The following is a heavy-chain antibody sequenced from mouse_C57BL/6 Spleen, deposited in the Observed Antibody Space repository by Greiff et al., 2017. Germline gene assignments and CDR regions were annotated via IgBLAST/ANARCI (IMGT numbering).Heavy chain of an antibody. D-gene: IGHD1-1*01. CDR2: IYPSDSEN. Sequence: QVQLQQPGAELVRPGSSVKLSCKASGYTFTSYWMHWVKQRPGQGLEWIGNIYPSDSENHYNQKFKDKATLTVDKSSSTAYMQLSSLTSEDSVDYYCARDYYGLYFDNWGQGTTLTVSS. J-gene: IGHJ2*01. V-gene: IGHV1-61*01. CDR1: GYTFTSYW. CDR3: ARDYYGLYFDN.